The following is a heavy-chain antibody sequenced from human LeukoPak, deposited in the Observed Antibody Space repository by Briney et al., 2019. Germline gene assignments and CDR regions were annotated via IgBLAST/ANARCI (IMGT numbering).Heavy chain of an antibody. V-gene: IGHV3-43*02. Sequence: GGSLRLSCAASGFTFSSYSMNWVRQAPGKGLEWVSLISGDGGSTYYADSVKGRFTISRDNSKNSLYLQMNSLRTEDTALYYCAKDLYYYDSSGYYSPDYWGQGTLVTVSS. CDR2: ISGDGGST. CDR1: GFTFSSYS. D-gene: IGHD3-22*01. CDR3: AKDLYYYDSSGYYSPDY. J-gene: IGHJ4*02.